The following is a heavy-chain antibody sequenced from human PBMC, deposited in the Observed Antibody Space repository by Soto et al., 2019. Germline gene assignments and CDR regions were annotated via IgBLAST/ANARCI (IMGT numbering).Heavy chain of an antibody. V-gene: IGHV5-51*01. J-gene: IGHJ4*02. D-gene: IGHD2-15*01. CDR1: GYSFINYW. Sequence: VESLKISCKASGYSFINYWICWGRQIPGEGLEWMAIINPGNSETRYSPAFQGQVTVSADKFISTTYLQWSSLRASDTAMYYCARPDNNYVASWGQGALVTVSS. CDR2: INPGNSET. CDR3: ARPDNNYVAS.